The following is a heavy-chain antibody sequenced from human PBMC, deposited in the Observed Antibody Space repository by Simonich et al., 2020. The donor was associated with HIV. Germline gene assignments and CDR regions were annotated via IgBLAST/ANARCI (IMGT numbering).Heavy chain of an antibody. CDR3: ARGPGYSYGGVDY. J-gene: IGHJ4*02. Sequence: QVQLQESGPGLVKPSETLSLTCAVYGGSLSGYYWSWIRQPPGKGLEWIGEINHSGSTTYNPSVESRVTITLDTSKNQFSLRLSSLTAADTAVYYCARGPGYSYGGVDYWGQGTLVIVSS. CDR1: GGSLSGYY. D-gene: IGHD5-18*01. CDR2: INHSGST. V-gene: IGHV4-34*01.